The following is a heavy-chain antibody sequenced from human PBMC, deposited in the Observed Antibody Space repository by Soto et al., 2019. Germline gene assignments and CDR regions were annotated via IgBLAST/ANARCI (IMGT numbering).Heavy chain of an antibody. CDR1: GGSISSSSYY. Sequence: SETLSLTCTVSGGSISSSSYYWGWIRQPPGKGLEWIGSIYYSGSTYYNPSLKSRVTISVDTSKNQFSLKLSSVTAADTAVYYCARTAYYYDSSGYYETSPRADYWGQGTLVTVSS. J-gene: IGHJ4*02. V-gene: IGHV4-39*01. CDR3: ARTAYYYDSSGYYETSPRADY. D-gene: IGHD3-22*01. CDR2: IYYSGST.